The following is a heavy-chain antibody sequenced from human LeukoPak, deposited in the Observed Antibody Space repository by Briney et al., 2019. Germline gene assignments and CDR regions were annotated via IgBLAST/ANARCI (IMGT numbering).Heavy chain of an antibody. J-gene: IGHJ4*02. Sequence: LETLSLTCSVSGSSFNTYYWSWIRQPAGKALEWIGRIHTSGSADYSPSLQSRVTISVDMSKKEFSLKLTSVTAADTAVYYCARDIVYLIDEDYGWGQGILVTVSS. CDR2: IHTSGSA. CDR1: GSSFNTYY. CDR3: ARDIVYLIDEDYG. D-gene: IGHD4-17*01. V-gene: IGHV4-4*07.